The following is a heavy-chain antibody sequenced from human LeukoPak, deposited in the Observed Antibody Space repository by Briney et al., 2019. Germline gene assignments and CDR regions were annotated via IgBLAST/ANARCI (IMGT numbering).Heavy chain of an antibody. V-gene: IGHV3-7*03. CDR1: GFTFSSYS. J-gene: IGHJ6*02. Sequence: GGSLRLSCAASGFTFSSYSMNWVRQAPGKGLEWVASINPSESVKYYVNSVKGRFTISRDNAKNSLYLQMSNLRAEDTAVYFCARGGGLDVWGQGATVTVSS. D-gene: IGHD3-16*01. CDR3: ARGGGLDV. CDR2: INPSESVK.